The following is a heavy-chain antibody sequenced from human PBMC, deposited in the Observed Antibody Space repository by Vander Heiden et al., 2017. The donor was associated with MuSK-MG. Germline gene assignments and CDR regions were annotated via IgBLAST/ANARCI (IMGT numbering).Heavy chain of an antibody. J-gene: IGHJ5*02. CDR2: IYSGGST. CDR1: GFTVSSNY. D-gene: IGHD3-10*01. CDR3: ARGGVQSNWFDP. Sequence: EVQLVESGGGLVQPGGSLRLSCAASGFTVSSNYMSWVRQAPGKGLEWVSVIYSGGSTYYADSVKGRFTISRDNSKKPLYLKMQSMRAEDTAVYYCARGGVQSNWFDPWGHGTLVTAYS. V-gene: IGHV3-66*01.